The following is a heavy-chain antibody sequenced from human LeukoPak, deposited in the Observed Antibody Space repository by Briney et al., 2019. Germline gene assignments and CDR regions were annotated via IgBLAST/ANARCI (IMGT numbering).Heavy chain of an antibody. J-gene: IGHJ4*02. Sequence: GGSLRHSCAASGFTFSSYWMSWVRQAPGKGLERVANINQGGSEKYYVDSVKGRFSISRDNAKNSLYLQMNSLRAEDTAVYYCVRDDSSGYYYFDYWGQGTQVTVSS. V-gene: IGHV3-7*01. CDR2: INQGGSEK. CDR1: GFTFSSYW. CDR3: VRDDSSGYYYFDY. D-gene: IGHD3-22*01.